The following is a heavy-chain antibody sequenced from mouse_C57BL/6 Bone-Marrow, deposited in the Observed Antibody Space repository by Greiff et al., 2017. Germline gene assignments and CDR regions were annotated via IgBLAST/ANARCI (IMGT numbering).Heavy chain of an antibody. J-gene: IGHJ2*01. Sequence: DVKLVESGGGLVKPGGSLKISCAASGFTFSSYAMSWVRQTPEKRLEWVATISDGGSYTYYPDNVKGRFTISRDNAKNNLYLQMSHLKSEDTAMYYCARDYYENFDYWGQGTTLTVSS. CDR3: ARDYYENFDY. V-gene: IGHV5-4*03. D-gene: IGHD1-1*01. CDR2: ISDGGSYT. CDR1: GFTFSSYA.